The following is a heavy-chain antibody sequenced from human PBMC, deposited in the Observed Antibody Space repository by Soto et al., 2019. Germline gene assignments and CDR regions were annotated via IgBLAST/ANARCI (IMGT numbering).Heavy chain of an antibody. D-gene: IGHD6-25*01. CDR1: GGTFSSYA. CDR2: IIPIFGTA. CDR3: ATIPTHYSGWQGPGY. J-gene: IGHJ4*02. V-gene: IGHV1-69*13. Sequence: GASVKVSCKASGGTFSSYAISWVRQAPGQGLEWMGGIIPIFGTANYAQKFQGRVTITADESTSTAYMELSSLRSEDTAVYYCATIPTHYSGWQGPGYWGQGTLVPVSS.